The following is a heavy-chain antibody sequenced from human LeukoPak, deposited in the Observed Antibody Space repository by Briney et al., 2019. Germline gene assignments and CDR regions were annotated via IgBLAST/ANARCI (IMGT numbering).Heavy chain of an antibody. Sequence: ASVKVSCKTSGYTFTSFHMHWVRQAPGQGLEWMGGIIPIFGTANYAQKFQGRVTITADESTSTAYMELSSLRSEDTAVYYCARGSSSWIDYFDYWGQGTLVTVSS. CDR3: ARGSSSWIDYFDY. D-gene: IGHD6-13*01. V-gene: IGHV1-69*13. CDR1: GYTFTSFH. CDR2: IIPIFGTA. J-gene: IGHJ4*02.